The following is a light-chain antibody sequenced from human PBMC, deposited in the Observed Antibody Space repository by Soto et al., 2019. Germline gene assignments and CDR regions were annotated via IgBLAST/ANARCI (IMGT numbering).Light chain of an antibody. CDR2: HTS. CDR1: QTVNSR. Sequence: EIGLTQSRATLSSSRGEISTLWCGASQTVNSRLAWYQHKPGQAPRLLIYHTSNRATGIPDRFSGSGSGTDFTLTISRLEPEDFAVYYCQQYGRSPWTFGQGTKVDIK. CDR3: QQYGRSPWT. V-gene: IGKV3D-20*01. J-gene: IGKJ1*01.